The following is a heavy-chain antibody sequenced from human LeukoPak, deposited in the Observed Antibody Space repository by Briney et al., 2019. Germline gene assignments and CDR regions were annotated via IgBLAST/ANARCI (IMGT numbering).Heavy chain of an antibody. CDR1: GGSVSSGNYY. CDR3: ARDPSGYFNY. Sequence: PSETLSLTCTVSGGSVSSGNYYWSWIRQPPGKGLDWIGYIYYSGSTNYNPSLKSRVTISVDTSKNQFSLRLNSVTAADTAVYYCARDPSGYFNYWGQGTLATVSS. V-gene: IGHV4-61*01. J-gene: IGHJ4*02. CDR2: IYYSGST. D-gene: IGHD3-22*01.